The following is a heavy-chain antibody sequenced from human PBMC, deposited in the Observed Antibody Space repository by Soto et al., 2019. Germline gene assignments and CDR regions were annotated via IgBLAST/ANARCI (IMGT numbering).Heavy chain of an antibody. CDR2: IYPGDSDT. D-gene: IGHD3-10*01. Sequence: GESLKISCKGSGYSFTSYWIGWVRQMPGKGLEWMGIIYPGDSDTRYSPSFQGQVTISADKSISTAYLQWSSLKASDTAMYYCARPYYYGSGSHPYGMDVWGQGTTVTVSS. J-gene: IGHJ6*02. CDR1: GYSFTSYW. V-gene: IGHV5-51*01. CDR3: ARPYYYGSGSHPYGMDV.